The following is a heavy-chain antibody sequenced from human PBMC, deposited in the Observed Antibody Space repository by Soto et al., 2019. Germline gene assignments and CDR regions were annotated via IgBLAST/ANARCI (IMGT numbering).Heavy chain of an antibody. J-gene: IGHJ1*01. V-gene: IGHV3-21*01. D-gene: IGHD2-21*01. Sequence: EVQLVESGGALVKPGGSLRLTCAASGFTFTTYTMNWVRQAPGKGLGWDSSISSSSDTMYYADSVRGRFATSRDNAKNSLHLQMNSMRAEDTAVYYCVAGDCRDRWGQGTLVIVTS. CDR2: ISSSSDTM. CDR1: GFTFTTYT. CDR3: VAGDCRDR.